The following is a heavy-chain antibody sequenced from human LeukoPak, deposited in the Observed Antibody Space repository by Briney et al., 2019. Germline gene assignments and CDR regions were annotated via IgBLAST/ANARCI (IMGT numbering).Heavy chain of an antibody. CDR2: ISGSGGST. V-gene: IGHV3-23*01. Sequence: HPGGSLRLSCAASGFTFSSYAMSWVRQAPGKGLEWVSAISGSGGSTYYADSVKGRFTISRDNSRDTLYLQMNSLRAEDTAVYYCAKCFVGATAGDYWGQGTLVTVSS. D-gene: IGHD1-26*01. J-gene: IGHJ4*02. CDR1: GFTFSSYA. CDR3: AKCFVGATAGDY.